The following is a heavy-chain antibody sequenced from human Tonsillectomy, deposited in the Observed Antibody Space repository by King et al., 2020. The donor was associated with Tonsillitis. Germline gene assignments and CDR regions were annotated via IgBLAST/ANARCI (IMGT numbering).Heavy chain of an antibody. V-gene: IGHV1-18*03. CDR2: ISAYNGNT. CDR1: GYTFTSYA. D-gene: IGHD3-22*01. J-gene: IGHJ3*02. CDR3: ARADDSSGYYNAFDI. Sequence: QLVQSGAEVKKPGASVKVSCKASGYTFTSYAISWVRQAPGQGLEWMGWISAYNGNTNYAQKFQGRVTMTTDTSTGTAYMDLRSLRSDDMAVYYCARADDSSGYYNAFDIWGQGTMVTVSS.